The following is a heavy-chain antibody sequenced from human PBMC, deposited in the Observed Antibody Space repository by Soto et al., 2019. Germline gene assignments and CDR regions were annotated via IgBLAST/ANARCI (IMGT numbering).Heavy chain of an antibody. Sequence: GGSLRLSCTASGFTFGDYAMSWFRQAPGKGLERVGFIRSKAYGGTTEYAASVKGRFTISRDDSKSIAYLQMNSLKTEDTVVFYCTRDLGYSYGLNYYYYGMDVWGQGT. CDR3: TRDLGYSYGLNYYYYGMDV. CDR1: GFTFGDYA. V-gene: IGHV3-49*03. D-gene: IGHD5-18*01. J-gene: IGHJ6*02. CDR2: IRSKAYGGTT.